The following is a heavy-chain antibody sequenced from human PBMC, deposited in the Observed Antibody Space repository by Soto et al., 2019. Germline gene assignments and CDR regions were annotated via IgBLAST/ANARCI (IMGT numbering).Heavy chain of an antibody. Sequence: QVHLVQSGAEVKKPGASVKVSCKGTGYTFTTYGITWVRQAPGQGLEWMGWISAHNGNTNYAQKLQGRVTVTRDTSTSTAYMELRSLRSDDTAVYYCARGRYGDYWGQGALVTVSS. CDR2: ISAHNGNT. CDR3: ARGRYGDY. CDR1: GYTFTTYG. J-gene: IGHJ4*02. D-gene: IGHD1-1*01. V-gene: IGHV1-18*01.